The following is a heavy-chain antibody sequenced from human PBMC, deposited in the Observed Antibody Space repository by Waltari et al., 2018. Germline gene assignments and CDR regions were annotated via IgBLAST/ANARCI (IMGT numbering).Heavy chain of an antibody. J-gene: IGHJ2*01. V-gene: IGHV1-2*06. CDR1: GYTFTGYY. CDR2: INPNSGGT. CDR3: ARVGDYGDYPNWYFDL. D-gene: IGHD4-17*01. Sequence: QVQLVQSGAEVKKPGASVKVSCKASGYTFTGYYMHWVRQAPGQGLEWMGRINPNSGGTNYAQKFQGRVTMTRDTSISTAYMELSRLRSDDTAVYYCARVGDYGDYPNWYFDLWGRGTLVTVSS.